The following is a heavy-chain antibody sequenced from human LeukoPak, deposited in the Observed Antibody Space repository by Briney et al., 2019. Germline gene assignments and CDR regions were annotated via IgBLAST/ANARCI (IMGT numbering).Heavy chain of an antibody. Sequence: GRSLRLSCAASGFTFDDYAMHWVRQAPGKGLEWVSGISWNSGSIGYADSVKGRFTISRDNAKNSLYLQMNSLRAEDTAVYYCARDWWEPQSDYWGQGTLVTVSS. V-gene: IGHV3-9*01. J-gene: IGHJ4*02. D-gene: IGHD1-26*01. CDR3: ARDWWEPQSDY. CDR2: ISWNSGSI. CDR1: GFTFDDYA.